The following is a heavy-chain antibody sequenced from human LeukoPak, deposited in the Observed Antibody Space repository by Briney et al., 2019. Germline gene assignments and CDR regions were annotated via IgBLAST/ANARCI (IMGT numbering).Heavy chain of an antibody. J-gene: IGHJ5*02. CDR1: GYTFRSYG. CDR2: IDPYNGNT. D-gene: IGHD3-10*01. V-gene: IGHV1-18*01. CDR3: ATLGDLWFGNP. Sequence: GASVKVSCKASGYTFRSYGINWVRQAPGQGLEWMGWIDPYNGNTNYAQKSQGRVTMTTDASTNTAYMELRSLRSDDTAVYYCATLGDLWFGNPWGQGTLVTVSS.